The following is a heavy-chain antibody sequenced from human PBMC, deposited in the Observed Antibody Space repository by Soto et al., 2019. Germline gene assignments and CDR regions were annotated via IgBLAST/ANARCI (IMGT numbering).Heavy chain of an antibody. D-gene: IGHD6-13*01. J-gene: IGHJ4*02. V-gene: IGHV3-30*03. CDR1: GFTFSSYG. CDR3: ARATIAAADGVDY. Sequence: QVQLVESGGGVVQPGRSLRLSCAASGFTFSSYGMHWVRQAPGKGLEWVAVISYDGSNKYYADSVKGRFTISRDNSKNTLYLQMNSLRAEDTPVYYCARATIAAADGVDYWGQGTLVTVSS. CDR2: ISYDGSNK.